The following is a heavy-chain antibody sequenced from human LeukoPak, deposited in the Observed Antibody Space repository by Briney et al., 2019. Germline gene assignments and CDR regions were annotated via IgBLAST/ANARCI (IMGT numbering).Heavy chain of an antibody. D-gene: IGHD6-19*01. CDR1: GFTFSTYS. Sequence: GGSLRLSCAASGFTFSTYSMNWVRQAPGKGLEWVSSISSSSSYIYYADSVKGRFTISRDNAKNSLYLQMNSLRAEDTAVYYCARLTVAGLDYWGQGTLVTVSS. V-gene: IGHV3-21*01. J-gene: IGHJ4*02. CDR2: ISSSSSYI. CDR3: ARLTVAGLDY.